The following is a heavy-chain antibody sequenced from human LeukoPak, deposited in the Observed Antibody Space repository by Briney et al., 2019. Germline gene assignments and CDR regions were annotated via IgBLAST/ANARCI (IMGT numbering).Heavy chain of an antibody. J-gene: IGHJ4*02. D-gene: IGHD1-26*01. CDR2: IKQDGSTK. Sequence: GGSLRLSCAASGFTFTNSWLAWVRQATGKALESVANIKQDGSTKHYADSLKGRFTISRDNPKNSLYLQMNNLRADDTAVYYCTRDTDGSLDYWGQGIVVTVAS. CDR3: TRDTDGSLDY. V-gene: IGHV3-7*01. CDR1: GFTFTNSW.